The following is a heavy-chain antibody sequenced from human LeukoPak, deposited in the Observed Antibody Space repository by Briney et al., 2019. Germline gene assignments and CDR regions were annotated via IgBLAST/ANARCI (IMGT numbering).Heavy chain of an antibody. CDR3: ARGIYYDSSGYYYGFDY. Sequence: SETLSLTCAVYGGSFSGYYWSWIRQPPGKGLEWIGEINHSGSTNYNPPLKSRVTISVDTSKNQFSLKLSSVTAADTAVYYCARGIYYDSSGYYYGFDYWGQGTLVTVSS. J-gene: IGHJ4*02. CDR1: GGSFSGYY. D-gene: IGHD3-22*01. CDR2: INHSGST. V-gene: IGHV4-34*01.